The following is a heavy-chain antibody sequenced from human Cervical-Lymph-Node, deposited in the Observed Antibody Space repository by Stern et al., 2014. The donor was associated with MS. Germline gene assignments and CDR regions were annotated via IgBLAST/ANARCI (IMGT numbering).Heavy chain of an antibody. V-gene: IGHV4-61*08. Sequence: QVQLQESGPGLVKPSETLSLTCTVSGGSVSSGGYYWSWIRQPPGKGLQWIGDIDHSGSTNNNLSLKSRLTISLDTSKNQFSLNLSSVTAADTAVYYCARGDFWSGYYTTPFDYWGQGTLVTVSS. CDR2: IDHSGST. CDR1: GGSVSSGGYY. D-gene: IGHD3-3*01. J-gene: IGHJ4*02. CDR3: ARGDFWSGYYTTPFDY.